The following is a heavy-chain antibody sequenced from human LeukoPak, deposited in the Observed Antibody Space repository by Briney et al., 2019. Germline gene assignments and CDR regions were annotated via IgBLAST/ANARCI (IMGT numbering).Heavy chain of an antibody. CDR2: ITNSGRST. V-gene: IGHV3-11*04. CDR3: AREASGNYHVFDS. CDR1: GFIFSNYF. Sequence: PGGSLRLSCEASGFIFSNYFMRWIRQAPGKGLEWVSYITNSGRSTNYADAVKGRFTISRDNAKKSIYLEMTDLRAEDTGVYYCAREASGNYHVFDSWGQGTLVTVSS. J-gene: IGHJ4*02. D-gene: IGHD1-26*01.